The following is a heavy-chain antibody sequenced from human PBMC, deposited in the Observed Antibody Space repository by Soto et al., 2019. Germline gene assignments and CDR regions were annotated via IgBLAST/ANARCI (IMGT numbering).Heavy chain of an antibody. V-gene: IGHV1-46*01. CDR1: GYTFTSNY. D-gene: IGHD4-4*01. Sequence: QVQLVQSGAEVKKPGASVKVSCKASGYTFTSNYMHWVRQAPGQGLESMGAINPNGTYTVSVQRFQDRLTMTRATSTRTVDMELSSLTSDDTAVYYCSREGPVIAKRFAYWGHGNLVPVSS. CDR3: SREGPVIAKRFAY. J-gene: IGHJ4*01. CDR2: INPNGTYT.